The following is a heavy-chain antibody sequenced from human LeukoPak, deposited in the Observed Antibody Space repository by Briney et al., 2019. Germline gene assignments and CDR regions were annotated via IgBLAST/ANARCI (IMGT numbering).Heavy chain of an antibody. CDR1: GGSISSGGYY. CDR3: ARGNGDYVGPYYYYYGMDV. D-gene: IGHD4-17*01. V-gene: IGHV4-31*03. CDR2: IYYSGST. Sequence: PSETLSLTCTVSGGSISSGGYYWSWIRQHPGKGLEWLGYIYYSGSTYYNPSLKSRVTISVDTSKNQFSLKLDSVTAADTAVYYCARGNGDYVGPYYYYYGMDVWGQGTTVTVSS. J-gene: IGHJ6*02.